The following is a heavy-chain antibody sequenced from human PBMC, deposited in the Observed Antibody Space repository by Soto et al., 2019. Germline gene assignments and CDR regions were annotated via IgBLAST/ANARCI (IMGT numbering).Heavy chain of an antibody. J-gene: IGHJ6*03. CDR2: IQSKTDGGTT. CDR3: TTEGYYYYYMDV. Sequence: PRGSDGQSGVEAQIVFRGGWRSWVRTAPGKGLEWVGRIQSKTDGGTTDYAAPVKGRFTISRDDSKNTLYLQMNSLKTEDTAVYYCTTEGYYYYYMDVWGKGTTVTVSS. CDR1: QIVFRGGW. V-gene: IGHV3-15*01.